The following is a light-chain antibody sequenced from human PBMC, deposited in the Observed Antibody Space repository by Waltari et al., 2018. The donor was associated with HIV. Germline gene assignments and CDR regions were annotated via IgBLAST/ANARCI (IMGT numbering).Light chain of an antibody. CDR3: QQYKNWHPWT. CDR2: GAS. V-gene: IGKV3-15*01. Sequence: ETGMTPAPAPLSVSPGERATLPCRASQSVSSNAAWYQQKPGQAPRLLVYGASTRATGIPARFSGSGSGTEFTLTISSLQSEDFAVYYCQQYKNWHPWTFGQGTKVEIK. CDR1: QSVSSN. J-gene: IGKJ1*01.